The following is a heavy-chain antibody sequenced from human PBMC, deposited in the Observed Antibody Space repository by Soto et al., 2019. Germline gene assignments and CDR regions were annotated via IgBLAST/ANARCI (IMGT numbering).Heavy chain of an antibody. J-gene: IGHJ3*02. Sequence: SQTLSLTCAISGDGVSSNSAAWNWIRXSPSRGLEWLGRTYYRSKWYNDYAVSVKSRITINPDTSKNQFSLQLNSVTPEDTAVYFCARADDYSGYAFDIWGQGTMVTVSS. CDR2: TYYRSKWYN. CDR1: GDGVSSNSAA. D-gene: IGHD3-22*01. V-gene: IGHV6-1*01. CDR3: ARADDYSGYAFDI.